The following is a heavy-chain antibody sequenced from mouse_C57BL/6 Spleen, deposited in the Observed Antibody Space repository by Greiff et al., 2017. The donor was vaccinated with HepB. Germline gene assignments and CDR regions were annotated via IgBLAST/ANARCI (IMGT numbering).Heavy chain of an antibody. J-gene: IGHJ3*01. CDR1: GYTFTDYY. CDR3: ARGGDN. V-gene: IGHV1-26*01. Sequence: EVQLQQSGPELVKPGASVKISCKASGYTFTDYYMNWVKQSHGKSLEWIGDINPNNGGTSYNQKFKGKATLTVDKSSSTAYMELRSLTSEDSAVYYCARGGDNWGQGTLVTVSA. CDR2: INPNNGGT.